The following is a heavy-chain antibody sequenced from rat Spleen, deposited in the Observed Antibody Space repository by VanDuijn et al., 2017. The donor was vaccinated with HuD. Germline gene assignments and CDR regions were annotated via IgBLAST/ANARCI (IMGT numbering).Heavy chain of an antibody. D-gene: IGHD1-2*01. CDR1: GFTFNNYW. Sequence: EVQLVESGGGLVQPGRSLKLSCVASGFTFNNYWMTWIRQAPGKGLEWVASISPSGDRTYYRDSVKGRFTISRDNAKSTLYLQMDSLRSEDTATYYWARRGYSSRYVMDAWGQGASVTVSS. CDR3: ARRGYSSRYVMDA. J-gene: IGHJ4*01. V-gene: IGHV5-31*01. CDR2: ISPSGDRT.